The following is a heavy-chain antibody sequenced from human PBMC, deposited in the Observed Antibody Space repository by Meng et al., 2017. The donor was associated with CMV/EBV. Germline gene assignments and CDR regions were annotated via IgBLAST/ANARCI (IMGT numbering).Heavy chain of an antibody. CDR1: GGSISSISYY. Sequence: SETLSLTCTVSGGSISSISYYWGWIRQPPGKGLEWIGSIYYSGSTYYNPSLKSRVTISVDTSKNQFSLKLSSVTAADTAVYYWSRLRGNDFWSGYYTFYYYYGMDVWGQGTTVTVSS. CDR3: SRLRGNDFWSGYYTFYYYYGMDV. J-gene: IGHJ6*02. D-gene: IGHD3-3*01. CDR2: IYYSGST. V-gene: IGHV4-39*07.